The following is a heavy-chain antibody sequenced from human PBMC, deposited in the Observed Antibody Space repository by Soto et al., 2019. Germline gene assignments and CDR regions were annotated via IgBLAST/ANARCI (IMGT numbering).Heavy chain of an antibody. Sequence: PGESLKISCKGSGYSFTSYWISWVRQMPGKGLEWMGRIDPSDSYTNYSPSFQGHVTISADKSISTAYLQWSSLKASDTAMYYCARQMGDCSGGSCYQLYGMDVWGQGTTVTVSS. J-gene: IGHJ6*02. D-gene: IGHD2-15*01. CDR3: ARQMGDCSGGSCYQLYGMDV. CDR1: GYSFTSYW. V-gene: IGHV5-10-1*01. CDR2: IDPSDSYT.